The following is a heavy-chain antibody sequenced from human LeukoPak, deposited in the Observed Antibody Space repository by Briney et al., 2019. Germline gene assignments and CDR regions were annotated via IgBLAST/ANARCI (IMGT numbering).Heavy chain of an antibody. CDR1: GGSISFRGYY. V-gene: IGHV4-39*01. Sequence: SETLSLTCTVSGGSISFRGYYWGWIRQPPGKGLEWIGTIYYGGSTYYNPSLKSRVTISVDTSRNQLSLKLSSVTAADTAVYYCARGYYYGMDVWGQGTTVTVSS. CDR3: ARGYYYGMDV. CDR2: IYYGGST. J-gene: IGHJ6*02.